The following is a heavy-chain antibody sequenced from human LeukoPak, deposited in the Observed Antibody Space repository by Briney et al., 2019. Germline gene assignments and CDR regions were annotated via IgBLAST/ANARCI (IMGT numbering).Heavy chain of an antibody. CDR2: TYYRSKWYN. D-gene: IGHD5-18*01. CDR1: GDSVSSNSAA. CDR3: ARLHTAYGDVDY. J-gene: IGHJ4*02. V-gene: IGHV6-1*01. Sequence: SQTLSLTCAISGDSVSSNSAAWNWIRQSPSRGLEWLGRTYYRSKWYNDYAVSVKSRITINPDTSKNQFSLKLSSVTAADTAVYYCARLHTAYGDVDYWGQGTLVTVSS.